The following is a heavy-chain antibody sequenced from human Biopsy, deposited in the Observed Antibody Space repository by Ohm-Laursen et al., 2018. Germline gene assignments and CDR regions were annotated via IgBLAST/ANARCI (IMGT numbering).Heavy chain of an antibody. CDR1: GFTFQDHA. J-gene: IGHJ4*02. D-gene: IGHD2-21*01. CDR2: ISWNSGSI. V-gene: IGHV3-9*01. Sequence: SLRLSCSASGFTFQDHAMHWVRQAPGKGLEWVSGISWNSGSINYAVSVQGRFTISRDNAKNSLYLQMNSLRVEDTALYFCARLGELHGLWYFDFWGQAALVTVSS. CDR3: ARLGELHGLWYFDF.